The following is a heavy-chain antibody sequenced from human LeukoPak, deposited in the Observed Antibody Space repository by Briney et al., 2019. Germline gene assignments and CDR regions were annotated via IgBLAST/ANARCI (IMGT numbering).Heavy chain of an antibody. V-gene: IGHV1-18*01. Sequence: ASEKVSCKASGYTFTSYGISWVRQAPGQGLERMGWISAYNGNTNYAQKLQGRGTMTTDTSTRTAYMELTSLRSDDTAVYYCARDLLYSVSGTYYNVGRVFNYWGQGTLVTVSS. J-gene: IGHJ4*02. CDR2: ISAYNGNT. CDR1: GYTFTSYG. D-gene: IGHD3-10*01. CDR3: ARDLLYSVSGTYYNVGRVFNY.